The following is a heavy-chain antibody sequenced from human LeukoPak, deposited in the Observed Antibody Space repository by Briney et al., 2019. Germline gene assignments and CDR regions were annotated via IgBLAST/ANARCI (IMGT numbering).Heavy chain of an antibody. CDR2: ISYSGSNM. CDR1: GFTFSSYE. Sequence: PGGSLRLSCAASGFTFSSYEMNWVRQAPGKGLEWVSYISYSGSNMYYADSVKGRFTISRDNSKNTLYLQMNSLRADDTAVYFCARDLSGSLDYWGQGTLVTVSS. V-gene: IGHV3-48*03. J-gene: IGHJ4*02. D-gene: IGHD3-22*01. CDR3: ARDLSGSLDY.